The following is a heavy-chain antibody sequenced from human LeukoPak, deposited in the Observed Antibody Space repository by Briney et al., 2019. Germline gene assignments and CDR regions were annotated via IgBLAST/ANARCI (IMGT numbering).Heavy chain of an antibody. CDR2: IYTSGST. D-gene: IGHD6-19*01. CDR1: GGAISSSGYY. J-gene: IGHJ6*03. CDR3: ARDKEGSVRGIAVAGTIYYYYVDV. Sequence: SQTLSLTCTVSGGAISSSGYYWSWIRQPAGKGLEWIGRIYTSGSTNYNPSLKSRVTISVDTSKNQFSLKLSSVTAADTAVYYCARDKEGSVRGIAVAGTIYYYYVDVWGKGTTVTVSS. V-gene: IGHV4-61*02.